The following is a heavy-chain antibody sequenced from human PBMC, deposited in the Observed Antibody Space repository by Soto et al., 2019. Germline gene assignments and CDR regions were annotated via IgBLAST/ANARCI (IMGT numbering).Heavy chain of an antibody. D-gene: IGHD3-22*01. CDR3: ARTITYYYDSSGYYFDY. CDR1: CGSISSGGYS. Sequence: SETLSLTCAVSCGSISSGGYSWSWIRQPPGKGLEWIGYIYHSGSTYYNPSLKSRVTISVDRSKNQFSLKLSSVTAAGTAVYYCARTITYYYDSSGYYFDYWGQGTLVTVSS. CDR2: IYHSGST. J-gene: IGHJ4*02. V-gene: IGHV4-30-2*01.